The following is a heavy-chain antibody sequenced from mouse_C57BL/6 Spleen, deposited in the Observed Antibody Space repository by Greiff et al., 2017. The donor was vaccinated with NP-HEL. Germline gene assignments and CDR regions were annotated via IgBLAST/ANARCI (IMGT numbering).Heavy chain of an antibody. V-gene: IGHV1-64*01. CDR1: GYTFTSYW. CDR2: IHPNSGST. CDR3: AREGPYGSSPYYFDY. J-gene: IGHJ2*01. D-gene: IGHD1-1*01. Sequence: QVQLQQPGAELVKPGASVKLSCKASGYTFTSYWMHWVKQRPGQGLEWIGMIHPNSGSTNYNEKFKSKATLTVDKSSSTAYMQRSSLTSEDSAVYYCAREGPYGSSPYYFDYWGQGTTLTVSS.